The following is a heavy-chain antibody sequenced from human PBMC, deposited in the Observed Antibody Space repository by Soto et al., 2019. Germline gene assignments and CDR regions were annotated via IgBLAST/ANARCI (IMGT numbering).Heavy chain of an antibody. D-gene: IGHD1-7*01. Sequence: EVQLLESGGGLVQPGGSLRLSCAASGFTFSSYGMTWVRQAPGNGLEWVSFSSATGAGTYYADSVKGRFTISRDNTKNALYRQMTSLSADDTAVYYCAKDRRAGGNYGFYSDFWGQGALVIVSS. CDR3: AKDRRAGGNYGFYSDF. V-gene: IGHV3-23*01. CDR2: SSATGAGT. J-gene: IGHJ4*02. CDR1: GFTFSSYG.